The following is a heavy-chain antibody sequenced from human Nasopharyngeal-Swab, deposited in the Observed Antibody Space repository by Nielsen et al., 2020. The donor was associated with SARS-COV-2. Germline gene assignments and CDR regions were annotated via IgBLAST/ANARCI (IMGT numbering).Heavy chain of an antibody. CDR3: ARDLEKRTVTIFMDV. D-gene: IGHD4-17*01. J-gene: IGHJ6*03. CDR1: GFAVDHYA. CDR2: ISGEAFST. Sequence: LSLTCAASGFAVDHYALHWVRQAAGKGLEWVALISGEAFSTFTADSVEGRFTVSRDNSKNTLYLQMNSLTIEDTAVYYCARDLEKRTVTIFMDVWCKGPTVFVSS. V-gene: IGHV3-43*02.